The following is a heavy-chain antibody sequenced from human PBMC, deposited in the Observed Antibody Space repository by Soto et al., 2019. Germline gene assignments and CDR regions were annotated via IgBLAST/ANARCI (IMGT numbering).Heavy chain of an antibody. CDR2: VKSKTDGGAT. V-gene: IGHV3-15*01. Sequence: EVQLVESGGDLVKPGGSLRLSCTASGFTFYNTWMSWVRQAPGKGLEWVGRVKSKTDGGATDYNALVRGRLTISRDYSEKTLYLQMNSLQTDDTAVYYCTTDRRSGYDPQFDFWGQGTLVTVSS. CDR1: GFTFYNTW. D-gene: IGHD5-12*01. J-gene: IGHJ4*02. CDR3: TTDRRSGYDPQFDF.